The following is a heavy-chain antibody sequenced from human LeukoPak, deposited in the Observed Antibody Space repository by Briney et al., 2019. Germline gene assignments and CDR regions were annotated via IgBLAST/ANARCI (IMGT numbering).Heavy chain of an antibody. CDR3: ARGGPPYDFWSGYSFGP. CDR1: GGSISSYY. CDR2: IYYSGRA. J-gene: IGHJ5*02. Sequence: SETLSLTCTVSGGSISSYYWSWIRQPPGKGLEWIGYIYYSGRANYNPSLKSRVTISVDTSKNQFSLKLSSVTAADTAVYYCARGGPPYDFWSGYSFGPWGQGSLVTVSS. V-gene: IGHV4-59*01. D-gene: IGHD3-3*01.